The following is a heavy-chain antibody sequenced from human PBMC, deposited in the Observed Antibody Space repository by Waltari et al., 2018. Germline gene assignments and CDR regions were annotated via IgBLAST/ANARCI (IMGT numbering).Heavy chain of an antibody. CDR3: ARPVPLGDDYSNLGLGPPYYFDY. D-gene: IGHD4-4*01. CDR1: GFTFSSYA. Sequence: EVQLLESGGGLVQPGGSLRLSCAASGFTFSSYAMSWVRQAPGKGLEWVSAISGSGGSTYYADSVQGRFTISRDNSKNTLYLQMNSLRAEDTAVYYCARPVPLGDDYSNLGLGPPYYFDYWPGNPGHRLL. CDR2: ISGSGGST. V-gene: IGHV3-23*01. J-gene: IGHJ4*02.